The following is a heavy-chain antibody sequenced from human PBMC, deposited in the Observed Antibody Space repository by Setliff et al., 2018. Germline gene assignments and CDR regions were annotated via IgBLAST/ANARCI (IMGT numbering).Heavy chain of an antibody. CDR1: GISITSGHY. CDR3: ARRWNFGPYGSGIHDGFDM. CDR2: IYHSGSS. D-gene: IGHD3-10*01. V-gene: IGHV4-38-2*01. Sequence: PSETLSLTCDVSGISITSGHYWGWIRQPPGKGLEWIGSIYHSGSSYYKSSLKSRVTISVDTSKNQFSLKLNSVTAADTAVYYCARRWNFGPYGSGIHDGFDMWGQGTMVTVSS. J-gene: IGHJ3*02.